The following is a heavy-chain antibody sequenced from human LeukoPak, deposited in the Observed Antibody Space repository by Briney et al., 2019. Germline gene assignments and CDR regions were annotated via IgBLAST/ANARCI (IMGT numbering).Heavy chain of an antibody. CDR2: IYYSGDT. D-gene: IGHD1-1*01. V-gene: IGHV4-59*01. CDR1: GDSISPYY. J-gene: IGHJ4*02. CDR3: ARDKQPGDY. Sequence: SETLSLTCTVSGDSISPYYWGWIRQPPGKGLEWIGYIYYSGDTTYNPSLKSRVTMSVDSSKNQFSLKLSSVTAADTAVYYCARDKQPGDYWGQGALVTVSS.